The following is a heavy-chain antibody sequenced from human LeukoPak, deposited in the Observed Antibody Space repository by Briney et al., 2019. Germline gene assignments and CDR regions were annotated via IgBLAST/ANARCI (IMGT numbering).Heavy chain of an antibody. CDR1: RFTFTTYA. Sequence: GESLRLSCAASRFTFTTYAMSWVRRAPGKGLEWLSTISNSGDNTYYADSVKGRFTISRDNSKNTLSLQMNSLRADDTTVYYCAKSHSVGYRGYFDSWGQGALVTVSS. D-gene: IGHD5-18*01. CDR2: ISNSGDNT. J-gene: IGHJ4*02. V-gene: IGHV3-23*01. CDR3: AKSHSVGYRGYFDS.